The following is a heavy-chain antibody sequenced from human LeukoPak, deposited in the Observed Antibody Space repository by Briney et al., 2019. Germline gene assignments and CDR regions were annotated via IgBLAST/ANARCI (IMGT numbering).Heavy chain of an antibody. CDR2: IKTKSDGGPI. CDR1: GFTFSNAW. Sequence: GGSLRLSCAASGFTFSNAWMNWVRQAPGKGLEWVGRIKTKSDGGPIDYAAPVKGRFIISRDDSQSKLYLQMSSLNTEDTGVYYCTTKRYWGEGTQVTVSS. V-gene: IGHV3-15*07. CDR3: TTKRY. J-gene: IGHJ4*02.